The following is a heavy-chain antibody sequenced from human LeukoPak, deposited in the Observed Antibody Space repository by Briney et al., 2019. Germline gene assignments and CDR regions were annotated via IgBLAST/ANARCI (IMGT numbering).Heavy chain of an antibody. V-gene: IGHV3-15*01. J-gene: IGHJ5*02. CDR2: IRSKTDGGTI. D-gene: IGHD3-3*01. CDR1: GFTFSNAW. CDR3: AKDGFLEWS. Sequence: PGGSLRLSCAASGFTFSNAWMSWVRQAPGKGLEWVGRIRSKTDGGTIDYAAPVKGRFSISRDDSKNTLYLQMNSLRAEDTAVYYCAKDGFLEWSWGQGTLVTVSS.